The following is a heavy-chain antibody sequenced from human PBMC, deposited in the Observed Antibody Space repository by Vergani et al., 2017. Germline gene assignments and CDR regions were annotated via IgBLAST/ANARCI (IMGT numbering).Heavy chain of an antibody. V-gene: IGHV1-69*01. D-gene: IGHD3-9*01. CDR1: GGTFSSYA. Sequence: QVQLVQSGAEVKKPGSSVKVSCKASGGTFSSYAISWVRQAPGQGLEWMGGIIPIFGTAHYAQKFQGRVTITADESTSTAYMELSSLRSEDTAVYYCARGQRAVLRYFDWLLPYWGQGTLVTVSS. J-gene: IGHJ4*02. CDR3: ARGQRAVLRYFDWLLPY. CDR2: IIPIFGTA.